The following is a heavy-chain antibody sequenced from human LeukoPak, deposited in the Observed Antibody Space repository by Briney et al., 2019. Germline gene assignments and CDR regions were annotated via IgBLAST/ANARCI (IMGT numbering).Heavy chain of an antibody. Sequence: GGPLRLSCAASGFTFSSYGMHWVRQAPGKGLEWVAVISYDGSNKYYADSVKGRFTISRDNSKNTLYLQMGSLRVEDMAVYYCARSSLVAGANWFDPWGQGILVTVSS. CDR1: GFTFSSYG. J-gene: IGHJ5*02. D-gene: IGHD6-19*01. V-gene: IGHV3-30*03. CDR3: ARSSLVAGANWFDP. CDR2: ISYDGSNK.